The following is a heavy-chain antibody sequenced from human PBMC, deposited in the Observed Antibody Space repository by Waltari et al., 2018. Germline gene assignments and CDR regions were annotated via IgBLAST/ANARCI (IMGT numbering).Heavy chain of an antibody. D-gene: IGHD3-16*01. CDR1: GFTFSSYA. CDR3: AEAGLYVRDYYYDYSMGV. CDR2: ISGSGAAI. Sequence: EVQLLESGGGLVQPGGSLRLSGAASGFTFSSYAMSWVCQAPGKGLEWVSSISGSGAAIYYADSVKGRFTISRDNSKNTLYLQMISLRAEDTAVYYCAEAGLYVRDYYYDYSMGVWGQGTTVTVSS. V-gene: IGHV3-23*01. J-gene: IGHJ6*02.